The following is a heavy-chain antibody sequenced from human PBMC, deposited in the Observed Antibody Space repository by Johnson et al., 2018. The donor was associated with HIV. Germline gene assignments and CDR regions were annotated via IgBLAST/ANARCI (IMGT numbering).Heavy chain of an antibody. CDR3: AKDIEGSSWWTPHDPDDAFDI. J-gene: IGHJ3*02. D-gene: IGHD6-13*01. V-gene: IGHV3-30*18. CDR2: ISYDGSNT. Sequence: QEKLVESGGGVVQPGRSLRLSCAASGFTFSSYGMHWVRQAPGKGLEWVAVISYDGSNTYYADSVKGRFTISRDNYKNTLYLQMNSLRAEDTAVYYCAKDIEGSSWWTPHDPDDAFDIWGQGTMVTVSS. CDR1: GFTFSSYG.